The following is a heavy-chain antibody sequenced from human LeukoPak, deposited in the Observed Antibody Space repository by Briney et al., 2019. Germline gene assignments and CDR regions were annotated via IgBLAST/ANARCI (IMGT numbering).Heavy chain of an antibody. Sequence: PSETLSLTCTVSGGSISSSSYYWGWIRQPPGKGLEWIGSIYYSGSTYYNPSLKSRVTISVDTSKNQFSLKLSSVTATDTAVYYCARSIIWFGESLPEPWFDPWGQGTLVTVSS. J-gene: IGHJ5*02. CDR3: ARSIIWFGESLPEPWFDP. CDR1: GGSISSSSYY. V-gene: IGHV4-39*01. D-gene: IGHD3-10*01. CDR2: IYYSGST.